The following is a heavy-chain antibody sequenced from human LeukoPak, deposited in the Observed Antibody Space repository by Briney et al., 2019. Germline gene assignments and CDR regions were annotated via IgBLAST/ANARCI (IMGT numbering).Heavy chain of an antibody. CDR1: GGSISSYY. CDR3: ARGGYSSSPLAVEFDP. CDR2: IYYSGST. D-gene: IGHD6-6*01. Sequence: PSETLSLTCTVSGGSISSYYWSWIRQPPGKGLEWIGSIYYSGSTYYNPSLKSRVTISVDTSKNQFSLKLSSLTAADTAVYYCARGGYSSSPLAVEFDPWGQGTLVTVSS. J-gene: IGHJ5*02. V-gene: IGHV4-59*12.